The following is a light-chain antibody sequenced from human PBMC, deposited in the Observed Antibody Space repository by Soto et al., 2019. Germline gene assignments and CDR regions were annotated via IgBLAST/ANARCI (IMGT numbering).Light chain of an antibody. V-gene: IGLV2-14*01. J-gene: IGLJ1*01. CDR2: DVT. CDR3: SSYVTSGTPYV. CDR1: SSDVGSHNY. Sequence: QSALTQPASVSGSPGQSITISCTGTSSDVGSHNYVSWYQQYPGKAPKLIIYDVTNQPSGVSNRFFGSKSGNTASLTISGLQAEDAADYSCSSYVTSGTPYVFATGTKVTVL.